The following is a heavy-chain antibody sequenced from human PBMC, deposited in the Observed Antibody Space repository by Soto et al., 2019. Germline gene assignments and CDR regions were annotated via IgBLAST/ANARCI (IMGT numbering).Heavy chain of an antibody. D-gene: IGHD4-4*01. V-gene: IGHV4-31*03. J-gene: IGHJ5*02. CDR3: ARVSNDFSYGWFDP. CDR2: ISFRGLT. CDR1: GGSISTSGDY. Sequence: PSETLSLTCTVSGGSISTSGDYWSWIRQHPGKGLEWIGYISFRGLTDYNPSLKSRLTLSADTSANQFSLNLTSVTAADTAIYFCARVSNDFSYGWFDPWGQGTLVTVS.